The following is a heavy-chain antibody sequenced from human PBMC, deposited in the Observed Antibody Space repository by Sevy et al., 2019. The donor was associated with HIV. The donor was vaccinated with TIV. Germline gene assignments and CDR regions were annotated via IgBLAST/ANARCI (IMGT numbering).Heavy chain of an antibody. Sequence: GGSLRLSCAASGFTFSSYWMSWVRHAPGKGLEWVANIKQDGSEKYYVDSVKGRFTISRDNAKNSLYLQMNSLRAEDTAVYYCAREWRHDYGDRDYWGQGTLVTVSS. V-gene: IGHV3-7*01. D-gene: IGHD4-17*01. J-gene: IGHJ4*02. CDR1: GFTFSSYW. CDR3: AREWRHDYGDRDY. CDR2: IKQDGSEK.